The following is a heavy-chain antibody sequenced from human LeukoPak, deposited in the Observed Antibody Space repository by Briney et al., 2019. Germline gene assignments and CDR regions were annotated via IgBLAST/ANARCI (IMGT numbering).Heavy chain of an antibody. CDR2: IYYSGTT. CDR1: GGSLSSYC. J-gene: IGHJ6*03. V-gene: IGHV4-59*01. Sequence: PSETLSLTCTVSGGSLSSYCWSWLRQPPGKGLEWIGYIYYSGTTNYTPSLKNSVTISVDTSRNQFSLKLTSVTTADTAKYYCARVYSSSLIGYYYYYMDVWGKGTTVTVSS. D-gene: IGHD6-13*01. CDR3: ARVYSSSLIGYYYYYMDV.